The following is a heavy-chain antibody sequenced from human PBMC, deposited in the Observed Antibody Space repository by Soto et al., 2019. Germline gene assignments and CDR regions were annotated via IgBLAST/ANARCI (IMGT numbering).Heavy chain of an antibody. CDR3: ARVTASGEIDY. CDR1: GYTFTSYY. Sequence: QVQLVQSGAEVKKPGASVKVSCKASGYTFTSYYMHWVRQAPGQGLEWMGIINPSGGSTSYAQKFQGRVTMTRDTSTSTVYMELSSLRYEDTAVYYCARVTASGEIDYWGQGTLVTVSS. CDR2: INPSGGST. D-gene: IGHD3-16*01. J-gene: IGHJ4*02. V-gene: IGHV1-46*01.